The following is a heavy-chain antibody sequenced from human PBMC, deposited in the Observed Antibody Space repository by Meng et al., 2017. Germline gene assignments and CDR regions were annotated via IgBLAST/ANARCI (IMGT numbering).Heavy chain of an antibody. CDR1: GYSFTSYW. Sequence: KISCKGSGYSFTSYWIGWVRQMPGKGLEWMGGIIPIFGTANYAQKFQGRVMITTDESTSTAYMELSSLRSEDTAVYYCARTPEYSSSSFIHYYYYYGMDVWGQGTTVTVSS. D-gene: IGHD6-6*01. CDR2: IIPIFGTA. J-gene: IGHJ6*02. V-gene: IGHV1-69*05. CDR3: ARTPEYSSSSFIHYYYYYGMDV.